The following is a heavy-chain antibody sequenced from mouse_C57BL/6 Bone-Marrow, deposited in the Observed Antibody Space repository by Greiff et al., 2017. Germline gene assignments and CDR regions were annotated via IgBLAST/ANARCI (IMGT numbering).Heavy chain of an antibody. D-gene: IGHD1-1*01. CDR1: GYTFTEYT. CDR3: ARHGYYYGSSYDYAMDY. CDR2: FYPGSGSI. V-gene: IGHV1-62-2*01. J-gene: IGHJ4*01. Sequence: VQLQESGAELVKPGASVKLSCKASGYTFTEYTIHWVKQRSGQGLEWIGWFYPGSGSIKYNEKFKDKATLTADKSSSTVYMELSRLTSEDSAVYFCARHGYYYGSSYDYAMDYWGQGTSVTVSS.